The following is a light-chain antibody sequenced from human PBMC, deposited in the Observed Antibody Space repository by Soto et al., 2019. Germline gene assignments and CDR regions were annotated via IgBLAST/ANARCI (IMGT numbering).Light chain of an antibody. Sequence: EIXLTQSPGTLSLSPGERATLSCRASQSVSASYLAWYQQKPGQAPRLLIYGASSRATGIPDRFSGSGSGTDFTLTISRLEPEDFAVYYCQQYGSSPVTFGQGTKVEIK. J-gene: IGKJ1*01. V-gene: IGKV3-20*01. CDR2: GAS. CDR3: QQYGSSPVT. CDR1: QSVSASY.